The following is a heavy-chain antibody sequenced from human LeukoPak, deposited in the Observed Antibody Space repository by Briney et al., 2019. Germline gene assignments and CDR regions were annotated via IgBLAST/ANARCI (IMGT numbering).Heavy chain of an antibody. CDR3: ATLPARYCSGGSCSDY. V-gene: IGHV4-31*03. CDR1: GGSISSGGYY. D-gene: IGHD2-15*01. Sequence: SQTLSLTCTVSGGSISSGGYYWSWIRQHPGKGLEWIGYIYYSGSTYYNPSLKGRVTISVDASKNQFSLKLSSVTAADTAVYYCATLPARYCSGGSCSDYWGQGTLVTVSS. CDR2: IYYSGST. J-gene: IGHJ4*02.